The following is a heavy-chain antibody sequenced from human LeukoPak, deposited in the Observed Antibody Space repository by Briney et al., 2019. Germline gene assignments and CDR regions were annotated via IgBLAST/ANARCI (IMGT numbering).Heavy chain of an antibody. CDR3: AREVMITFGGVIDLTGMDV. Sequence: PSETLSLTCTVPGGSISSYYWSWIRQLPGKGLEWIGYIYYSGSTNYNPSLKSRVTISVDTSKNQFSLKLSSVTAADTAVYYCAREVMITFGGVIDLTGMDVWGKGTTVTVSS. D-gene: IGHD3-16*02. V-gene: IGHV4-59*01. J-gene: IGHJ6*03. CDR2: IYYSGST. CDR1: GGSISSYY.